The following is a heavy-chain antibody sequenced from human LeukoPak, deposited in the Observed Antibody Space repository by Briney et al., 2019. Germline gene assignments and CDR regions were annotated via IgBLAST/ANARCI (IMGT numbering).Heavy chain of an antibody. V-gene: IGHV4-59*01. Sequence: SETLSLTCTVSGGSISAYYWSWIRQPPGKGLEWIGCIYNSVRTNYNPSLKSRVTISVDTSKNQLSLKLSSVTAADTAVYFCVRDLVATIDHYYYGMDVWGQGTTVTVSS. CDR1: GGSISAYY. J-gene: IGHJ6*02. CDR3: VRDLVATIDHYYYGMDV. D-gene: IGHD5-12*01. CDR2: IYNSVRT.